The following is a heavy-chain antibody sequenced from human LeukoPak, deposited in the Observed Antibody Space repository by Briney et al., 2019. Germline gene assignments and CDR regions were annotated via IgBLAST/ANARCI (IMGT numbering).Heavy chain of an antibody. J-gene: IGHJ6*03. Sequence: PSETLSLTCTVSDGAIAGYSWSWIRQPPGKGLEWIGYIYYSGDTNYNPSLQSRVTVSVDTSKNQFSLKLSSVTAADTAVYYCARSKKQWLVQRSYYYYMDVWGKGTTVTVSS. CDR1: DGAIAGYS. CDR3: ARSKKQWLVQRSYYYYMDV. D-gene: IGHD6-19*01. V-gene: IGHV4-59*12. CDR2: IYYSGDT.